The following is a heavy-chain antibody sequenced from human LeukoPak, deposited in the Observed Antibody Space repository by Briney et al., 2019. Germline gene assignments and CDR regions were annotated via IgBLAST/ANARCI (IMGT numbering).Heavy chain of an antibody. CDR3: ARIPRTYCSGGSCYDY. CDR2: IYPGDSDT. J-gene: IGHJ4*02. Sequence: GKSLKISCKGSGYSFNSYWIGWVRQMPGKGLEWMGIIYPGDSDTRYSPSFQGQVTISVDKSIDTAYLQWSSLKASDTAMYYCARIPRTYCSGGSCYDYWGQGTLVTVSS. CDR1: GYSFNSYW. D-gene: IGHD2-15*01. V-gene: IGHV5-51*01.